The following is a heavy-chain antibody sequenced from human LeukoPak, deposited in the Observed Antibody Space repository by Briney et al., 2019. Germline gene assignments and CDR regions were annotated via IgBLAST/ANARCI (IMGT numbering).Heavy chain of an antibody. V-gene: IGHV3-7*03. CDR3: AREDHSNYEY. J-gene: IGHJ4*02. Sequence: GGSLRLSCAASGFTFSNYWMSWVRQAPGKGLEWVASIKQDGTETHYVDSVKGRFTISKDNAKNSLYLQLNSLRAEDTAVYYCAREDHSNYEYWGRGTLVTVSS. CDR1: GFTFSNYW. D-gene: IGHD4-11*01. CDR2: IKQDGTET.